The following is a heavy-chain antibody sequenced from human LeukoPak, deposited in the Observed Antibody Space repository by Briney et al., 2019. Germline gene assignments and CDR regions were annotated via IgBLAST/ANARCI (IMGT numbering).Heavy chain of an antibody. J-gene: IGHJ5*02. CDR1: GFTVSVNY. V-gene: IGHV3-21*01. Sequence: GGSLGLSCAASGFTVSVNYMIWVRQAPGKGLEWVSSISSSSSYIYYADSVKGRFTISRDNAKNSLYLQMNSLRAEDTAVYYCARGPPNFDPWGQGTLVTVSS. CDR2: ISSSSSYI. CDR3: ARGPPNFDP.